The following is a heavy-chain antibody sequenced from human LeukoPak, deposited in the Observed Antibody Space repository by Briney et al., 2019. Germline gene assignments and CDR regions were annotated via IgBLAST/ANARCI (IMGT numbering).Heavy chain of an antibody. J-gene: IGHJ4*02. CDR2: INHSGST. Sequence: SETLSLTCAVYGGSFSGYYWSWIRQPPGKGLEWIGEINHSGSTNYNPSLKSRVTISVDTPKNQFSLKMNSVTAADTAVYYCARGRLARSPYFDYWGQGTLVTVSS. V-gene: IGHV4-34*01. CDR1: GGSFSGYY. D-gene: IGHD6-19*01. CDR3: ARGRLARSPYFDY.